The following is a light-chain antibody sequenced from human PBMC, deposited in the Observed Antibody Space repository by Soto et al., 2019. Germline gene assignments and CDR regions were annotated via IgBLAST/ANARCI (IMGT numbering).Light chain of an antibody. CDR1: QSVSSY. CDR2: DAS. V-gene: IGKV3-11*01. J-gene: IGKJ5*01. CDR3: QQRSNWPIT. Sequence: EIVWTQSPATLSLSPGERATLSCRASQSVSSYLAWYQQKPGQAPRLLIYDASNRATGIPARFSGSGSGTDFTLTISSPEPEDFAVYYCQQRSNWPITFGQGTRLEIK.